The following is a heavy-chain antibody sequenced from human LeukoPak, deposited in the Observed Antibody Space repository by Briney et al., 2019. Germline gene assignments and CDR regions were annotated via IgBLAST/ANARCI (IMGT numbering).Heavy chain of an antibody. CDR3: AKAGGWFGELLQTSADNWFDP. Sequence: GGSLRLSCTASGFTFSDCYMSWIRQAPGKGLEWVINISQDGSGKNHADSVKGRFTISRDNPKNTLYLQMNSLRAEDTAVYYCAKAGGWFGELLQTSADNWFDPWGQGTLVTVSS. J-gene: IGHJ5*02. D-gene: IGHD3-10*01. CDR1: GFTFSDCY. V-gene: IGHV3-7*03. CDR2: ISQDGSGK.